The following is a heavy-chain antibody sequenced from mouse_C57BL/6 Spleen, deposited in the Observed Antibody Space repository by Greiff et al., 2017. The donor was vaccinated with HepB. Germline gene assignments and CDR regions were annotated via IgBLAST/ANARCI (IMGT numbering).Heavy chain of an antibody. CDR2: IYPRSGNT. D-gene: IGHD2-4*01. Sequence: VKLMESGAELARPGASVKLSCKASGYTFTSYGISWVKQRTGQGLEWIGEIYPRSGNTYYNEKFKGKATLTADKSSSTAYMELRSLTSEDSAVYFCARKEGHGDYDGGWFAYWGQGTLVTVSA. V-gene: IGHV1-81*01. CDR3: ARKEGHGDYDGGWFAY. J-gene: IGHJ3*01. CDR1: GYTFTSYG.